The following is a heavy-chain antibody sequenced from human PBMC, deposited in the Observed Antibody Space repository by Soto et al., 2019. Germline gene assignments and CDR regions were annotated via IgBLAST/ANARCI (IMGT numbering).Heavy chain of an antibody. Sequence: GESLKISCKGSGYSFTSYWIGWVRQMPGKGLEWMGIIYPGDSDTRYSPSFQGQVTMSVDKSINSAYLQWSSLKASDTGMYYCARLGRDDYKKASDYWSQGTLVTVSS. J-gene: IGHJ4*02. D-gene: IGHD4-4*01. V-gene: IGHV5-51*01. CDR3: ARLGRDDYKKASDY. CDR1: GYSFTSYW. CDR2: IYPGDSDT.